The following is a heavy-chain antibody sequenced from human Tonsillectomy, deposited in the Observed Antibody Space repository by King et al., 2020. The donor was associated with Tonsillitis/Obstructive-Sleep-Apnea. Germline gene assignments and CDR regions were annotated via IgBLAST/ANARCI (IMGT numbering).Heavy chain of an antibody. CDR1: GFTFSDYA. J-gene: IGHJ4*02. V-gene: IGHV3-23*04. Sequence: VQLVESGGDLVQPGGSLRLSCAGSGFTFSDYAMTWFRQAQGKGLEWVSCISDRTYYTFYADAVRGRFTISKDNSENTLYLQMSSLRVEDTAVYYCARVVYYSGAHKFDFWGQGTPVTVSS. D-gene: IGHD2-8*01. CDR2: ISDRTYYT. CDR3: ARVVYYSGAHKFDF.